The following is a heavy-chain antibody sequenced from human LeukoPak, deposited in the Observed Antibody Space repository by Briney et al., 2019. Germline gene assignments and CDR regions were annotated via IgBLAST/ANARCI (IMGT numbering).Heavy chain of an antibody. V-gene: IGHV4-34*01. CDR1: GGSFSGYY. D-gene: IGHD3/OR15-3a*01. CDR3: ARAQGNGLIDF. J-gene: IGHJ4*02. Sequence: SETLSLTCAGYGGSFSGYYWGWVRQPPGKGVEGIGRIYYSGNTYYKPSLMSRVTISLDTSRNQFSLRLSSVTAADTADYYCARAQGNGLIDFWGQGTLVTVSS. CDR2: IYYSGNT.